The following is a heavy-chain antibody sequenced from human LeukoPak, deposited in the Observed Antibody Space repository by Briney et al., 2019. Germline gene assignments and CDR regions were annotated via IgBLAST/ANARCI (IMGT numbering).Heavy chain of an antibody. V-gene: IGHV1-8*01. Sequence: ASVKVSCKASGYTFTSYDINWVRQATGQGPEWMGWMNPNSGNTGYAQKFQGRVTITRNTSISTAYMELSSLRSEDTAVYYCARRTLTIRTFDIWGQGTMVTVPS. CDR1: GYTFTSYD. CDR2: MNPNSGNT. D-gene: IGHD3-3*01. CDR3: ARRTLTIRTFDI. J-gene: IGHJ3*02.